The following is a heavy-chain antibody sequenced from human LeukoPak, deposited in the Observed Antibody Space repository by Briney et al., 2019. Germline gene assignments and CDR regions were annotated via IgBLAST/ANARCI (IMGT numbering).Heavy chain of an antibody. V-gene: IGHV3-7*01. D-gene: IGHD3-22*01. Sequence: GGSLRLSCAASGITFSGYWKSRVRQAPGKGLEWVANIKQDGSEKYYVDSVKGRFTISRDDAKNSLYLQMDSLRVEDTAVYYCAKGGIDVVPWYWGQGTLVTVSS. CDR3: AKGGIDVVPWY. CDR1: GITFSGYW. J-gene: IGHJ4*02. CDR2: IKQDGSEK.